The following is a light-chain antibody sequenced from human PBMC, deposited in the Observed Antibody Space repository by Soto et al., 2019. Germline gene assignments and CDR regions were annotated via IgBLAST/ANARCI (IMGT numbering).Light chain of an antibody. CDR1: QSISRY. J-gene: IGKJ1*01. Sequence: EIQMTQSPSSLSASVGDRITITCRASQSISRYLNWYQHKPGKAPKLLINAASSLERGVPSRFSGGGSGTDFTLNISSLQPDDFATYYCQQYYRATPWTFGQGTKVDI. CDR2: AAS. V-gene: IGKV1-39*01. CDR3: QQYYRATPWT.